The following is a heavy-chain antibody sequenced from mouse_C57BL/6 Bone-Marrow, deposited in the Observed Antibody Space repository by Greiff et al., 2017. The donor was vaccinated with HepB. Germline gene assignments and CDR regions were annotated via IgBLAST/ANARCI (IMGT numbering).Heavy chain of an antibody. CDR2: ISNLAYSI. Sequence: EVKLMESGGGLVQPGGSLKLSCAASGFTFSDYGMAWVRQAPRKGPEWVAFISNLAYSIYYADTVTGRFTISRENAKNTLYREMSSLRSEDTAMYYCARRDFRGAMDYWGQGTSVTVSS. D-gene: IGHD3-3*01. J-gene: IGHJ4*01. CDR3: ARRDFRGAMDY. V-gene: IGHV5-15*01. CDR1: GFTFSDYG.